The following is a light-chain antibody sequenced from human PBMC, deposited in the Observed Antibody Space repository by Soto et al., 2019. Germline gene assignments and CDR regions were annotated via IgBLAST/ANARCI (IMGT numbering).Light chain of an antibody. CDR1: SSDVGGYKY. V-gene: IGLV2-14*01. J-gene: IGLJ1*01. CDR2: DVS. CDR3: SSYTSSSTYV. Sequence: QSALTQPASVSGSPGQSITISCTGTSSDVGGYKYVSWYQQHPGKAPKLMIYDVSNRPSGVSNRFSGSKSGNTASLTISGLQAEDESDYYCSSYTSSSTYVFGNGTRSXX.